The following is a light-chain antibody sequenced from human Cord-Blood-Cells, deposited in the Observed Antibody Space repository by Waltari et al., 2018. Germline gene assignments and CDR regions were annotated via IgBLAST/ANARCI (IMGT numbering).Light chain of an antibody. CDR1: SSDVGGYNY. CDR2: EVS. Sequence: QSALTQPASVSGSPGQSITISCTGTSSDVGGYNYVSWSQQHPGKAPKLMIDEVSNRPSGVSHRFSGSKSGNTASLTISWLQAEDEADYYCSSYTSSSALYVFGTGTKVTVL. CDR3: SSYTSSSALYV. J-gene: IGLJ1*01. V-gene: IGLV2-14*01.